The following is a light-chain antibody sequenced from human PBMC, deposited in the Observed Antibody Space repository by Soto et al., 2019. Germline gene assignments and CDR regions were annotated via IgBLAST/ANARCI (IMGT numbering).Light chain of an antibody. V-gene: IGKV3-11*01. CDR3: QQHKT. CDR1: QSVSSY. Sequence: EIVLTQSPATLSFSPGERATLSCRASQSVSSYLAWYQQKPGQAPRLLIYDTSNRATGIPARFSGSGSGTDFTLTISSLEPEDFAVYYCQQHKTFGQGTKVDIK. J-gene: IGKJ1*01. CDR2: DTS.